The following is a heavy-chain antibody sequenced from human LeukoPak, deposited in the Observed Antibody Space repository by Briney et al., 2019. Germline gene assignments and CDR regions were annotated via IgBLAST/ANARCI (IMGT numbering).Heavy chain of an antibody. CDR2: ISGSGGST. CDR3: AKDAKPYYYDSSGYYYAGAFDI. CDR1: GFTFSSYA. J-gene: IGHJ3*02. V-gene: IGHV3-23*01. D-gene: IGHD3-22*01. Sequence: GGSLRLSCTASGFTFSSYAMSWVRQAPGKGLEWASAISGSGGSTYYADSVKGRFTISRDNSKNTLHLQMNSLRAEDTAVYYCAKDAKPYYYDSSGYYYAGAFDIWGQGTMVTVSS.